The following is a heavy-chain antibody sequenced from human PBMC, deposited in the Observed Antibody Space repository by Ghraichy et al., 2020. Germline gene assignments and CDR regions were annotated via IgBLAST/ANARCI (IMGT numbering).Heavy chain of an antibody. J-gene: IGHJ4*02. CDR1: GFTVSSNY. Sequence: LSLTCAASGFTVSSNYMSWVRQAPGKGLEWVSVIYSGGSTYYADSVKGRFTISRDNSKNTLYLQMNSLRAEDTAVYYCARDGNGYNSYFDYWGQGTLVTVSS. V-gene: IGHV3-66*01. D-gene: IGHD5-24*01. CDR3: ARDGNGYNSYFDY. CDR2: IYSGGST.